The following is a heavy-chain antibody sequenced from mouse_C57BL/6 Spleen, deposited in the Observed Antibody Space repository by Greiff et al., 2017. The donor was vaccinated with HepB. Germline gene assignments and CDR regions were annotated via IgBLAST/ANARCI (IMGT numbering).Heavy chain of an antibody. CDR2: IYPGSGST. CDR1: GYTFTSYW. J-gene: IGHJ2*01. V-gene: IGHV1-55*01. CDR3: AKIYYDYDEDY. D-gene: IGHD2-4*01. Sequence: QVQLQQSGAELVKPGASVKMSCKASGYTFTSYWITWVKQRPGQGLEWIGDIYPGSGSTNYNEKFKSKATLTVDTSSSTAYMQLSSLTSEDSAVYYCAKIYYDYDEDYWGQGTTLTVSS.